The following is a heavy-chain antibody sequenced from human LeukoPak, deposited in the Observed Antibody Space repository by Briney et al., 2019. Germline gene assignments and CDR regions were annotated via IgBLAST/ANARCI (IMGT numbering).Heavy chain of an antibody. CDR2: IGYSGGT. D-gene: IGHD3-22*01. Sequence: PSETLSLTCTVAGGSLSRSDYYWAWIRQPPGRGLGWIGSIGYSGGTYYNSSLKSQLTISVDTAKNQFSRKLSSVTVADTAVYYGAGPNGPWDYDGSGYYGWYFYLWGRGNLVTVSS. V-gene: IGHV4-39*01. CDR3: AGPNGPWDYDGSGYYGWYFYL. J-gene: IGHJ2*01. CDR1: GGSLSRSDYY.